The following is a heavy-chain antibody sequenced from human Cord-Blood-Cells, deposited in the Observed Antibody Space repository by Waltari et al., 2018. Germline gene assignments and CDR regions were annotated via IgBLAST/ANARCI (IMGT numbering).Heavy chain of an antibody. CDR1: GYTFPSYD. J-gene: IGHJ4*02. CDR3: ARPGDIVAMIDY. V-gene: IGHV1-8*01. CDR2: MNPNSGNT. D-gene: IGHD5-12*01. Sequence: QVQLVQSGAEVKKPGASVKVACKASGYTFPSYDINWVRQATGQGLEWTGWMNPNSGNTGYAQKFQGRVTMTRNTSISTAYMELSSLRSEDTAVYYCARPGDIVAMIDYWGQGTLVTVSS.